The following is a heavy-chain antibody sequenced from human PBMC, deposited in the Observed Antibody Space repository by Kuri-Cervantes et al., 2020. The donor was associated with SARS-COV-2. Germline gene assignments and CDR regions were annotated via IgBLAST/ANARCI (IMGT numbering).Heavy chain of an antibody. CDR2: IRYDGSNK. V-gene: IGHV3-30*02. D-gene: IGHD7-27*01. Sequence: GGSLRLSCVASGFMFTSYGMHWVRQAPGKGLEWVAFIRYDGSNKYYADSVKGRFTISRDNSKNTLYLQMNSLRAEDTAVYYCASELGGDFDYWGQGTLVTVSS. J-gene: IGHJ4*02. CDR1: GFMFTSYG. CDR3: ASELGGDFDY.